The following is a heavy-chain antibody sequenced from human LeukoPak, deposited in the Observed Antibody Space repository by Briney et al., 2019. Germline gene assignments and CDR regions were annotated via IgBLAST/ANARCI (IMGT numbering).Heavy chain of an antibody. V-gene: IGHV3-11*06. D-gene: IGHD4-17*01. Sequence: GGSLRLSCAASGLTFSDYYMGWIRKAQGKGLEWVSYISSSSSYTNYADSVKGRFTISRDNAKNSLYLQMNSLRAEDTAVYYCARDLYGDYVDYWGQGTLVTVSS. CDR2: ISSSSSYT. CDR3: ARDLYGDYVDY. J-gene: IGHJ4*02. CDR1: GLTFSDYY.